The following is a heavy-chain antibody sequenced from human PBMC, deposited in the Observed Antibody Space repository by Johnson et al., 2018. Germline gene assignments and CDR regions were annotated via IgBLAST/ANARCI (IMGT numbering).Heavy chain of an antibody. V-gene: IGHV3-23*04. CDR3: AKVATPQKAVLAEYFQH. J-gene: IGHJ1*01. CDR1: GFTFSSYA. Sequence: VQLVESGGGLVQQGGSLRLSCAASGFTFSSYAMSWVRQAPGKGLEWVSAISDAGGRSYYVDSVKGRFTISRDNSKNTLNLQMNSLRDEDTAVYYCAKVATPQKAVLAEYFQHWGQGTLVTVSS. CDR2: ISDAGGRS. D-gene: IGHD2-15*01.